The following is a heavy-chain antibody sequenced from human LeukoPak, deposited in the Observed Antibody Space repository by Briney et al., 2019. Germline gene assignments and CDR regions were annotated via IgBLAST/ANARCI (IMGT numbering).Heavy chain of an antibody. J-gene: IGHJ4*02. V-gene: IGHV3-48*03. CDR2: ISSDASAI. CDR3: ARDLTGDSSHDY. Sequence: GGSLRLSCSASGFTFSNYDRNWVRQAPGKGLEWVSYISSDASAIYYADSVKGRFTISRDNAKNSLYLQMNSLRAEDTAVYYCARDLTGDSSHDYWGQGTLVTVSS. CDR1: GFTFSNYD. D-gene: IGHD3-22*01.